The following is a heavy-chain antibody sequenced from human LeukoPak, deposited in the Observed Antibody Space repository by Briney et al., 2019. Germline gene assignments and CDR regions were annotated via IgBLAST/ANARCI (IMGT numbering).Heavy chain of an antibody. D-gene: IGHD5-24*01. V-gene: IGHV1-69*05. J-gene: IGHJ4*02. Sequence: SVKVSCKASGGTFSSYAISWVRQAPGQGLEWMGGIIPIFGTANYAQKFQGRVTITTDESTSTAYMELSSLRSEDTAVYYCARDGEMAAIYFDYWGQGTLVTVSS. CDR2: IIPIFGTA. CDR3: ARDGEMAAIYFDY. CDR1: GGTFSSYA.